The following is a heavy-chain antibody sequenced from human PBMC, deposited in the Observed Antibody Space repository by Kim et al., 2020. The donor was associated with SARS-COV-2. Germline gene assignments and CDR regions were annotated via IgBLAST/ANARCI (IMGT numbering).Heavy chain of an antibody. V-gene: IGHV3-7*03. J-gene: IGHJ4*02. Sequence: YVDSVKGRFTSSRDNAKNSLYLQRNYLRADDTAVYYCASFGLAVAGSSVDYWGPGILVTVSS. D-gene: IGHD6-19*01. CDR3: ASFGLAVAGSSVDY.